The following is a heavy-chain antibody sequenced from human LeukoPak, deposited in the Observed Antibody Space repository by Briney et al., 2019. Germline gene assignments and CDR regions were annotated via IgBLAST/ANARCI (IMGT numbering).Heavy chain of an antibody. CDR2: IYYSGST. D-gene: IGHD2-2*01. J-gene: IGHJ5*02. CDR3: GRYCSSTSCYGYNWFDP. CDR1: GGSISSGGYY. Sequence: SETLSLTCTVSGGSISSGGYYWSWIRQHPGKGLEWIGYIYYSGSTYYNPSLKSRVTISADTSKNQFSLKLSSVTAADTAVYYCGRYCSSTSCYGYNWFDPWGQGTLVTVSS. V-gene: IGHV4-31*03.